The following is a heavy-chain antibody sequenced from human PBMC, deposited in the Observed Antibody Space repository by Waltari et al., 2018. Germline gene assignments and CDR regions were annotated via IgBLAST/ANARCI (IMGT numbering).Heavy chain of an antibody. J-gene: IGHJ1*01. D-gene: IGHD3-10*01. CDR1: GFTFSSYS. CDR3: ARDSFKGGYYYGSGSSEYFQH. Sequence: EVQLVESGGGLVQPGGSLRLSCAASGFTFSSYSMNWVRQAAGKGLEWVSCISSSSSTIYDAYSGKGRFTISKDNAKNSLDLKMNGLRAEDTAVYYWARDSFKGGYYYGSGSSEYFQHWGQGTLVTVSS. CDR2: ISSSSSTI. V-gene: IGHV3-48*01.